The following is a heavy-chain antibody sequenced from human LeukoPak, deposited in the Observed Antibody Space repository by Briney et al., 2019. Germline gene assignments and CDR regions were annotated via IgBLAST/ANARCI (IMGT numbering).Heavy chain of an antibody. D-gene: IGHD3-10*01. Sequence: GGSLRLSRAASGFTFSRYWMSWVRQAPGKGLEWVANINQDGSEKHYVDSVRGRFTISRDNAKNSLHLQMNGLRAEDTAVYHCARDGELLWFGNVDSYYMDVWGKGTTVTVSS. V-gene: IGHV3-7*01. CDR2: INQDGSEK. CDR1: GFTFSRYW. CDR3: ARDGELLWFGNVDSYYMDV. J-gene: IGHJ6*03.